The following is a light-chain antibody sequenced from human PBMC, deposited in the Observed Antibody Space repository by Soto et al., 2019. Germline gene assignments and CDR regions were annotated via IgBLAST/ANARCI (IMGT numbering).Light chain of an antibody. CDR3: QQTNSFPLT. J-gene: IGKJ4*01. Sequence: DIQMTQSPSSVSASVGDRVTITCRARQGISSWLAWYQQKPGKAPNLLIYAASSLQSGVPSRFSGRGSGKDFLLTISSQQPEEFATYYCQQTNSFPLTFGGGTKVELK. CDR2: AAS. V-gene: IGKV1-12*01. CDR1: QGISSW.